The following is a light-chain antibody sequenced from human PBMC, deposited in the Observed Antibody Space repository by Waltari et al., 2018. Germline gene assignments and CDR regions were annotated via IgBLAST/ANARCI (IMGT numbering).Light chain of an antibody. V-gene: IGLV2-14*01. CDR2: EVS. Sequence: QPALTLPASLPAPPGQPITSPWPALDGHVGSCNFDYWDLHPPRQAPHPHLLQYRQHPGKAPHLILDEVSERPPGISDRVSGSKSDNTASLTISGLQADDEAVYYCSSYTTSNAPGVFGTGTKVTVL. J-gene: IGLJ1*01. CDR3: SSYTTSNAPGV. CDR1: DGHVGSCNF.